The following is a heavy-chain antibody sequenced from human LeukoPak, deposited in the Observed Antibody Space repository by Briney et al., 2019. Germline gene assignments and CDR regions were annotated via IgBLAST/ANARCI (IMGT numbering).Heavy chain of an antibody. CDR1: GFTFSRNS. D-gene: IGHD6-19*01. CDR2: ISSDSISI. J-gene: IGHJ3*02. Sequence: PGGSLRLSCGVSGFTFSRNSMNWVRQAPGKGLEWLSYISSDSISIYYADSVKGRFTISRDNAKSSLYLQMNSLRAEDTAVYYCAREGSYSSGWYYAFDIWGQGAMVTVSP. CDR3: AREGSYSSGWYYAFDI. V-gene: IGHV3-48*04.